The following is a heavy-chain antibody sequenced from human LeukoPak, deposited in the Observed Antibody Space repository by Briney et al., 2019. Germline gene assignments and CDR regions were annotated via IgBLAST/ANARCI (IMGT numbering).Heavy chain of an antibody. V-gene: IGHV3-48*03. CDR2: ISSSGSTI. CDR1: GFTFSSYE. Sequence: GSLRLSCAASGFTFSSYEMNWVRQAPGKGLEWVSYISSSGSTIYYADSVKGRFTISRDNAKNSLYLRMNSLRAEDTAVYYCAKRGAIDDWGQEPLVTVPS. D-gene: IGHD1-26*01. CDR3: AKRGAIDD. J-gene: IGHJ4*02.